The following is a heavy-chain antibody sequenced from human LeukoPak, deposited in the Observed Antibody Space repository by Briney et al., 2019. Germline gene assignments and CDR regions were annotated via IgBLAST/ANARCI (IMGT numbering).Heavy chain of an antibody. J-gene: IGHJ4*02. CDR2: IYSGGRA. Sequence: PGGSLRLSCAASGFTVSSNFMSWVRQASGKGLEWVSVIYSGGRAYYADSVKGRFTISRDDSKNTLYLQMNSLRAEDTAVYYCARDQYGSGTFDYWGQGTLVTVSS. CDR1: GFTVSSNF. V-gene: IGHV3-53*01. CDR3: ARDQYGSGTFDY. D-gene: IGHD3-10*01.